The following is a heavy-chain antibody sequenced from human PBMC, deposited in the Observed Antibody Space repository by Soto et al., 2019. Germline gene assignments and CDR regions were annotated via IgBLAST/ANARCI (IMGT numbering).Heavy chain of an antibody. CDR3: ARDNRITIFGVVLGPYYGMDV. CDR1: GFTFSSYW. CDR2: INSDGSST. V-gene: IGHV3-74*01. J-gene: IGHJ6*02. D-gene: IGHD3-3*01. Sequence: GGSLRLSCAASGFTFSSYWMHWVRQAPGKGLVWVSRINSDGSSTSYADSVKGRFTISRDNAKNTLYLQMNSLRAEDTAVYYCARDNRITIFGVVLGPYYGMDVWGQGTTVTVSS.